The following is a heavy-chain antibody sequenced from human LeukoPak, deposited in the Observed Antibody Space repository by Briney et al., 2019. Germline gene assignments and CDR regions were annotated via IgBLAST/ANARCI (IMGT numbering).Heavy chain of an antibody. CDR3: AKANYSKYDAFDI. CDR2: IIPIFGTA. Sequence: ASVKVSCKASGGTFSSYAISWVRQAPGQGLEWMGGIIPIFGTANYAQKFQGRVTITADESTSTAYMELRSLRSDDTAVYYCAKANYSKYDAFDIWGQGTMVTVSS. D-gene: IGHD4-11*01. V-gene: IGHV1-69*13. CDR1: GGTFSSYA. J-gene: IGHJ3*02.